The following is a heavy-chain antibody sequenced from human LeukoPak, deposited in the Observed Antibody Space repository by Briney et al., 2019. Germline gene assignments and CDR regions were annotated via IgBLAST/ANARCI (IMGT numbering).Heavy chain of an antibody. J-gene: IGHJ4*02. CDR1: GGSISSYY. D-gene: IGHD3-10*01. CDR3: AREPESGSYNDY. V-gene: IGHV4-59*01. Sequence: PSETLSLTCTVSGGSISSYYWSWIRQPPGKGLEWIGYIYYSGSTNYNPSRKSRVTIPVDTSKNQFSLTLSSVTAADTAVYYCAREPESGSYNDYWGQGTLVTVSS. CDR2: IYYSGST.